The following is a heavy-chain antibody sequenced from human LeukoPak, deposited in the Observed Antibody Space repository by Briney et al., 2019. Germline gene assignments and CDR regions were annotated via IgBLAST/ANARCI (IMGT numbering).Heavy chain of an antibody. Sequence: PGGSLRLSCAASGFTFSSYWMTWVRQAPGKGLEWVANIKQDGSEKYYVDSVKGRFTTSRDNAKKSLYLQMNSLRAEDTAVYYCARDAKSTTIFGEVPNETTYYYYYYMDVWGKGTTVTVSS. CDR3: ARDAKSTTIFGEVPNETTYYYYYYMDV. D-gene: IGHD3-3*01. V-gene: IGHV3-7*01. CDR1: GFTFSSYW. CDR2: IKQDGSEK. J-gene: IGHJ6*03.